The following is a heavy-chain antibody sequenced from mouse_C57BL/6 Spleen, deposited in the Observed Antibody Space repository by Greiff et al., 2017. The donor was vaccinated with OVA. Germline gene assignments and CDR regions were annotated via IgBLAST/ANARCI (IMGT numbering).Heavy chain of an antibody. CDR2: IDPSDSYT. D-gene: IGHD3-1*01. V-gene: IGHV1-69*01. CDR3: ARGGFYYFDY. CDR1: GYTFTSYW. J-gene: IGHJ2*01. Sequence: QVQLQQPGAELVMPGASVKLSCKASGYTFTSYWMHWVKQRPGQGLEWIGEIDPSDSYTNYNQKFKGKSTLTVDKSSSTAYMQLSSLTSEDSAVYYCARGGFYYFDYWGKGTTLTVSS.